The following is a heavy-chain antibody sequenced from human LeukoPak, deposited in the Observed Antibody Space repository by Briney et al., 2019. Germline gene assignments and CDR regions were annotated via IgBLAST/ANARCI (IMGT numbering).Heavy chain of an antibody. V-gene: IGHV6-1*01. Sequence: SQTLSLTCAISGDSVSSNSAAWNWIRQSPSRGLEWLGWTYYRSKWYNDYAVSVKSRITINPDTSKNQFSLQLNSVTPEDTAVYYCAREADIVVVPAAIISYYMDVWGKGTTVTVSS. CDR1: GDSVSSNSAA. CDR2: TYYRSKWYN. J-gene: IGHJ6*03. D-gene: IGHD2-2*01. CDR3: AREADIVVVPAAIISYYMDV.